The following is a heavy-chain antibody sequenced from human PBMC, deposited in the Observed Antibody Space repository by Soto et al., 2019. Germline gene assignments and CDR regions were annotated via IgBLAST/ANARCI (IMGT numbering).Heavy chain of an antibody. Sequence: SQTLSLTCTVSGGSIRSSSYYWGWNRQPPGKGLEWIGSIHYSGSTYYNPSLKSRVTISVDTSKNQLSLKLSSVTAADTAVYYCARQWGVLDYYYMDVWGKGTTVTVS. CDR1: GGSIRSSSYY. J-gene: IGHJ6*03. D-gene: IGHD2-8*01. V-gene: IGHV4-39*01. CDR2: IHYSGST. CDR3: ARQWGVLDYYYMDV.